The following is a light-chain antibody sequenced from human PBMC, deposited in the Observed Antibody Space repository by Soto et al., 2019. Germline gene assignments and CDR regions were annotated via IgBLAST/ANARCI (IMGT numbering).Light chain of an antibody. Sequence: DIVMTQSPLSLPVTPGEPASISCRSSQSLLHSNGYNYLDWYLQKPGQSPQLLLYLGSNRASVVPDRYSGSGSGTDFTLIISRVEAEDVVVYYGMQALQTPPTFGGGTKVDIK. J-gene: IGKJ4*01. CDR3: MQALQTPPT. CDR1: QSLLHSNGYNY. V-gene: IGKV2-28*01. CDR2: LGS.